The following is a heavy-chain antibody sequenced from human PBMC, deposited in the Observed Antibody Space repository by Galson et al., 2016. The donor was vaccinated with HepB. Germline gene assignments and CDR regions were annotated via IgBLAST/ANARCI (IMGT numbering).Heavy chain of an antibody. CDR1: GFAFSNYW. CDR3: AILSVDVVLVMNGVDV. D-gene: IGHD5-12*01. J-gene: IGHJ6*02. Sequence: SLRLSCAASGFAFSNYWMHWVRQVRGKGLVWVSRINGAGSSTNYADSVKGRFTISRDNAKNTLYLQMNSLRVEDAAVYYCAILSVDVVLVMNGVDVRGQGTTVTVSS. CDR2: INGAGSST. V-gene: IGHV3-74*01.